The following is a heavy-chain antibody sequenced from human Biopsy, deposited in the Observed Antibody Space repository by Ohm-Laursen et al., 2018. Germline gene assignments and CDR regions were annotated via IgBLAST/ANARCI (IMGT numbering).Heavy chain of an antibody. J-gene: IGHJ4*02. CDR2: ISHTGYT. Sequence: GTLSLTCAVSGGSFTGHYWTWIRQPPGKGLEWIGHISHTGYTSYKSSLKSRVTISLDTSRNHFSLRLSSLTAADTAVYYCARGSNDFGGLYFPRWGQGTLLTVSS. CDR1: GGSFTGHY. CDR3: ARGSNDFGGLYFPR. V-gene: IGHV4-59*11. D-gene: IGHD4-23*01.